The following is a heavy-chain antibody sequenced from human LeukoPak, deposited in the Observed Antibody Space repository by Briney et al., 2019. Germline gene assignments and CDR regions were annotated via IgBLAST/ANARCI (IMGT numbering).Heavy chain of an antibody. D-gene: IGHD3-22*01. CDR3: ARGDSYDTSHFDY. CDR2: IDPSGGGT. Sequence: ASVKVSCKATGYTFTSRYMHWVRQGPGQGLEWMGIIDPSGGGTNYAQKFQGRVTMTGDTSTSTVYMEVRTLRSEDTAVYYCARGDSYDTSHFDYWGQGTLVTVSS. J-gene: IGHJ4*02. V-gene: IGHV1-46*01. CDR1: GYTFTSRY.